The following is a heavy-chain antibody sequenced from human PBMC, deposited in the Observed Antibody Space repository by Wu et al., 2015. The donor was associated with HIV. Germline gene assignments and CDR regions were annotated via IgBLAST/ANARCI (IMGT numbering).Heavy chain of an antibody. J-gene: IGHJ3*02. CDR1: GDGFTSYA. CDR3: ATRIGNMEAFNI. D-gene: IGHD1/OR15-1a*01. V-gene: IGHV1-46*03. Sequence: QVQLVQFGGEVKKPGSSVKVTCKASGDGFTSYAVSWVRQAPGQGLEWMGVINPGGVRVSYAQKFQGRVTMTSDTSTSTVHMALSRLRSEDTAMYYCATRIGNMEAFNIWGQGTMVIVSS. CDR2: INPGGVRV.